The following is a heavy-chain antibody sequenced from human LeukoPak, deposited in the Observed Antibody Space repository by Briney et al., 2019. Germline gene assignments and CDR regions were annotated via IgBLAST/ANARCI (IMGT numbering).Heavy chain of an antibody. V-gene: IGHV3-30-3*01. CDR3: MRDYMGWFDP. J-gene: IGHJ5*02. CDR1: GFSLSNFQ. CDR2: ISLDGSTE. D-gene: IGHD3-10*01. Sequence: PGGSLRLSCVASGFSLSNFQMYWDRQAPGKGLEWVSIISLDGSTEFYADSVKGRFTISRDTASNTMHLEMNNLRIEDTAVYYCMRDYMGWFDPWGQGSLVTVSS.